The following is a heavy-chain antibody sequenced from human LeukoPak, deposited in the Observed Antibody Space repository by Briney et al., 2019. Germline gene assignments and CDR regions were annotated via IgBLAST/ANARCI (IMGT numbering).Heavy chain of an antibody. V-gene: IGHV3-21*01. D-gene: IGHD2-2*01. Sequence: GGSLRLSCAASGFTFRSYSMNWVRQAPGKGLEWVSSISTGSSYIYYADSVKGRFTISRDNAKNSLYLQMNSLRAEDTAVYYCARVSGVVPAATLDFWGQGALVTVAS. CDR1: GFTFRSYS. J-gene: IGHJ4*02. CDR3: ARVSGVVPAATLDF. CDR2: ISTGSSYI.